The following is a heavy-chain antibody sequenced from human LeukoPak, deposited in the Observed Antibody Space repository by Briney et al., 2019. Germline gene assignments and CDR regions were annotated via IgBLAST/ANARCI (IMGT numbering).Heavy chain of an antibody. V-gene: IGHV3-13*01. CDR1: GFTFGDYA. D-gene: IGHD4-17*01. CDR2: IGTAGDT. CDR3: ARWGPSYGDYPTPLNYYGMDV. J-gene: IGHJ6*02. Sequence: PGGSLRLSCTASGFTFGDYAMSWVRQAPGKGLEWVSAIGTAGDTYYPGSVKGRFTISRENAKNSLYLQMNSLRAGDTAVYYCARWGPSYGDYPTPLNYYGMDVWGQGTTVTVSS.